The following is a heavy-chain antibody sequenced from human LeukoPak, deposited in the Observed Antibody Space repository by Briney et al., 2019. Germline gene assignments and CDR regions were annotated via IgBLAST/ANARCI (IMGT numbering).Heavy chain of an antibody. CDR3: ARGPRIVVVSVATSSRMDV. CDR2: INPSGGST. Sequence: ASVKVSCKASGYTFTSYYMHWVRQAPGQGLEWMGIINPSGGSTSYAQKFQGRVTMTRDTSTSTVYMELSSLRSEDTAVYYCARGPRIVVVSVATSSRMDVWGKGTTVTVSS. CDR1: GYTFTSYY. V-gene: IGHV1-46*01. J-gene: IGHJ6*03. D-gene: IGHD2-2*01.